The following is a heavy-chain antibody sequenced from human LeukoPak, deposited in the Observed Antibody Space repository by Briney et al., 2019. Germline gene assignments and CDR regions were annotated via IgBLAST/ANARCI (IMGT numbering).Heavy chain of an antibody. V-gene: IGHV3-23*01. CDR3: AREESGISIFGVVIF. CDR1: GFTFSSYA. CDR2: ISGSGGST. D-gene: IGHD3-3*01. Sequence: GWSLRLSCAASGFTFSSYAMSWVRQAPGKGLEWVSAISGSGGSTYYADSVKGRFTISRDNSKNTLYLQMNSLGAEDTAVYYCAREESGISIFGVVIFWGQGTLVTVSS. J-gene: IGHJ4*02.